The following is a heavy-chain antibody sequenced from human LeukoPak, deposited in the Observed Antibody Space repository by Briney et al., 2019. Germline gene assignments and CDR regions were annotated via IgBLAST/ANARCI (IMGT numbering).Heavy chain of an antibody. Sequence: SQTLSLTCTVSGGSISSGDYYWSWIRQPPGKGLEWIGYIYYSGSTYYNPSLKSRVTISVDTSKNQFSLKLSFVTAADTAVYYCARDRRVVPKQTYGMDVWGQGTTVTVSS. CDR2: IYYSGST. CDR3: ARDRRVVPKQTYGMDV. D-gene: IGHD2-21*01. CDR1: GGSISSGDYY. J-gene: IGHJ6*02. V-gene: IGHV4-30-4*01.